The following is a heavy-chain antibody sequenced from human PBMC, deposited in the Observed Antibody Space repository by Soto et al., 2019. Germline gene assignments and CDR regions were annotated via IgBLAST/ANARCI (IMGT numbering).Heavy chain of an antibody. CDR1: GYTFTTFG. CDR2: ISTSKGNT. Sequence: QVQLVQSGPEVKKPGASVKVSCKTSGYTFTTFGIAWVRQAPGQGLEWMGWISTSKGNTNYALKFQGRVTMTTDTPTRTAYTDLRTLTSDDTALYYYASRSPAFAFWCQGTLVTVSS. V-gene: IGHV1-18*01. J-gene: IGHJ4*02. CDR3: ASRSPAFAF.